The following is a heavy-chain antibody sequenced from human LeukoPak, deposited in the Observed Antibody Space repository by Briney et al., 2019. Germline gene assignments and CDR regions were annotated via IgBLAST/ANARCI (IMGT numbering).Heavy chain of an antibody. CDR2: ISSSSSYI. J-gene: IGHJ4*02. V-gene: IGHV3-21*01. CDR3: AKDYCSSTSCYIPGGY. D-gene: IGHD2-2*02. CDR1: GFTFSSYS. Sequence: GGSLRLSCAASGFTFSSYSMNWVRQAPGKGLEWVSSISSSSSYIYYADSVKGRFTISRDNAKNSLYLQMNSLRAEDTAVYYCAKDYCSSTSCYIPGGYWGQGTLVTVSS.